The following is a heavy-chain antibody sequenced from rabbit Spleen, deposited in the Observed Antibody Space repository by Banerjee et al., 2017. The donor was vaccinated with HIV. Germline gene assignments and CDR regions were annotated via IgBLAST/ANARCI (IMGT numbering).Heavy chain of an antibody. CDR3: VRGASSSGYYSL. CDR1: GFDFNNYG. V-gene: IGHV1S47*01. CDR2: IDPGFGIT. D-gene: IGHD1-1*01. Sequence: QEQLMESGGGLVQPGGSLKLSCKASGFDFNNYGVSWVRQAPGKGLEWIGYIDPGFGITYYANWVNGRFTISSHNAQNTLYLQLNSLTGADTATYFCVRGASSSGYYSLWGQGTLVTVS. J-gene: IGHJ3*01.